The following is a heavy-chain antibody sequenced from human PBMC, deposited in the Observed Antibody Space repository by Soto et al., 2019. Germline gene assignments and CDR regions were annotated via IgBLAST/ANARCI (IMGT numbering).Heavy chain of an antibody. J-gene: IGHJ4*02. Sequence: GGSLRLSCAASGFTFSAYEMHWVRQAPGQGLEWVSYISKSGGTTYYADSVKGRFTISRDDAKNSVYLQMSSLRPEDMAVYKCVREGHYYFDYWGQGALVTVSS. CDR1: GFTFSAYE. CDR2: ISKSGGTT. CDR3: VREGHYYFDY. V-gene: IGHV3-48*03.